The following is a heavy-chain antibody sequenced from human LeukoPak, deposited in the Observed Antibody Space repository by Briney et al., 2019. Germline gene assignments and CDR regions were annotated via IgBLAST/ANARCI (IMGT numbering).Heavy chain of an antibody. D-gene: IGHD6-13*01. Sequence: GRSLRLSCAASGFTVSSDYMNWVRQAPGKGLEWVSVIYSGGTTFYADSVKGRFTISRDTSKNTLYLQMNSLRAEDTAIYYCARASHIGAAGLFDYWGQGTLVTVSS. CDR1: GFTVSSDY. J-gene: IGHJ4*02. CDR2: IYSGGTT. V-gene: IGHV3-53*01. CDR3: ARASHIGAAGLFDY.